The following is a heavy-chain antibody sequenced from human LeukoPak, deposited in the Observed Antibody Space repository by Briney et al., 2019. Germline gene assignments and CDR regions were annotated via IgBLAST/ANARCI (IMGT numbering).Heavy chain of an antibody. CDR1: GGSINSTRYY. V-gene: IGHV4-39*01. J-gene: IGHJ6*03. Sequence: SETLSLTCTASGGSINSTRYYWGWIRQPPGKGLERIGSIYYSGDNHYNPSHRSRATISVDTSKNQFSLRMHSMTAADTSFYYCATGSMTTRYYYYFHMDVWGTGTTVTVSS. CDR2: IYYSGDN. CDR3: ATGSMTTRYYYYFHMDV. D-gene: IGHD4-11*01.